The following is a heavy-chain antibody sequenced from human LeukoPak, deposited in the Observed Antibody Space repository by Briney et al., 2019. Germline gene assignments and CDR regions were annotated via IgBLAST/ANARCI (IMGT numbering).Heavy chain of an antibody. CDR3: ARARGKHFSIAYFDP. CDR2: INPNNGDT. D-gene: IGHD2/OR15-2a*01. CDR1: GYTFTGNF. V-gene: IGHV1-2*02. Sequence: ASVTVSCKTSGYTFTGNFMHWVRQAPGQGPEWMGWINPNNGDTNYAQKFQGRVTMTRVTSITTAYMELSSLRSDDTAVYYCARARGKHFSIAYFDPWGQGTLVTVSP. J-gene: IGHJ4*03.